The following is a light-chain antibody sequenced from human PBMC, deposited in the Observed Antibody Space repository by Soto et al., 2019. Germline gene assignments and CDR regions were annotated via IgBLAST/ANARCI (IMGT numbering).Light chain of an antibody. CDR1: QSIRRH. CDR2: AAS. Sequence: DIQMTQSPFSLSASVGDRVTITCRASQSIRRHLNWYQQKPGKAPKLLIYAASTLQTGVPSRFSGSGTDLTLTINNLQPEDSATYYCQQSYSTPYTFGQGTKVDIK. CDR3: QQSYSTPYT. J-gene: IGKJ2*01. V-gene: IGKV1-39*01.